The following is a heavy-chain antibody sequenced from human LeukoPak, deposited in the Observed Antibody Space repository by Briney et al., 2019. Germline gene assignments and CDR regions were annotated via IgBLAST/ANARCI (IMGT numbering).Heavy chain of an antibody. Sequence: SETLSLTCTVSGGSISSNKYYWGWIRQPPGKGLEWIGSIYYSGSTNYNPSLKSRVTISVDTSKNQFSLKLSSVTAADTAVFYCATPYSGGYHGLDIWGQGTMVTVSS. J-gene: IGHJ3*02. V-gene: IGHV4-39*01. CDR2: IYYSGST. CDR3: ATPYSGGYHGLDI. D-gene: IGHD1-26*01. CDR1: GGSISSNKYY.